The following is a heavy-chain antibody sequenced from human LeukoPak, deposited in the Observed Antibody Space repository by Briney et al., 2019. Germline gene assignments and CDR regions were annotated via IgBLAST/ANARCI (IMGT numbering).Heavy chain of an antibody. CDR2: IYPRDGST. J-gene: IGHJ4*02. V-gene: IGHV1-46*01. CDR1: GYSSTSNY. CDR3: ARDQEAFDY. Sequence: ASVKVSCKASGYSSTSNYTHWVRQAPGQGLEWMGMIYPRDGSTSYAQKFQGRVTVTRDTSTSTVHMELSGLRSEDTAVYYCARDQEAFDYWGQGTLVTVSS.